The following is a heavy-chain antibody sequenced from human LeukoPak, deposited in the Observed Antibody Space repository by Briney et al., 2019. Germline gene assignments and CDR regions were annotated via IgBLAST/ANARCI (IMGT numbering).Heavy chain of an antibody. D-gene: IGHD1-26*01. Sequence: GGSLRLSCAASGFTFSGFAVHWVRQASGKGLEWAGRIRSKPAAYATTYAESVKGRFTISRDESMNTAYLQMNSLRAEDTAVYYCARGGSYLSAFDIWGQGTMVTVSS. J-gene: IGHJ3*02. CDR3: ARGGSYLSAFDI. CDR1: GFTFSGFA. V-gene: IGHV3-73*01. CDR2: IRSKPAAYAT.